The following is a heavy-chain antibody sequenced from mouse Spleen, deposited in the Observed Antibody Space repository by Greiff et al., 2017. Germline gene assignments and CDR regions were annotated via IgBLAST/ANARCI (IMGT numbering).Heavy chain of an antibody. J-gene: IGHJ4*01. CDR3: ARRYDFYYAMDY. D-gene: IGHD2-4*01. CDR1: GFTFSSYA. CDR2: ISSGGSYT. V-gene: IGHV5-9-3*01. Sequence: EVQLVESGGGLVKPGGSLKLSCAASGFTFSSYAMSWVRQTPEKRLEWVATISSGGSYTYYPDSVKGRFTISRDNAKNTLYLQMSSLRSEDTAMYYCARRYDFYYAMDYWGQGTSVTVSS.